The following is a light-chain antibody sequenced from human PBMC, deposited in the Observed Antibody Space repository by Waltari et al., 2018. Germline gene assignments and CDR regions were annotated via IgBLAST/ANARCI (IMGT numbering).Light chain of an antibody. V-gene: IGLV3-1*01. Sequence: SYDLTQSPSVSVSPGQTASITCSGDELEKKYVCWYQQKPGQSPVLVIYQDFRRPSEIPGRFSGSNSGNTATLTIGGTQPMDEADYYCQAWDSGVAGVFGTGTKVTVL. J-gene: IGLJ1*01. CDR3: QAWDSGVAGV. CDR1: ELEKKY. CDR2: QDF.